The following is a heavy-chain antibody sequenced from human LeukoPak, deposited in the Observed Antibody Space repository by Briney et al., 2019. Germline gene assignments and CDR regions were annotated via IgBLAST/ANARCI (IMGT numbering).Heavy chain of an antibody. Sequence: GGSLRLSCAASGFTFSSYAMSWVRQAPGKGLEWVSAISGSGGSTYYADSVKGRFTNSRDNSKNTLYLQMNSLRAEDTAVYYCAKAGYSGYDYFDYWGQGTLVTVSS. CDR1: GFTFSSYA. J-gene: IGHJ4*02. V-gene: IGHV3-23*01. CDR2: ISGSGGST. D-gene: IGHD5-12*01. CDR3: AKAGYSGYDYFDY.